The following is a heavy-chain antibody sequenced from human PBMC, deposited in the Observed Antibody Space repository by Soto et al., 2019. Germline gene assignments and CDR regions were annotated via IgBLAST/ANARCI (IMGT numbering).Heavy chain of an antibody. CDR1: GYSFTSYP. J-gene: IGHJ6*02. V-gene: IGHV1-3*01. CDR3: ASARYSYACPYYGIDV. CDR2: FGAGTGNK. D-gene: IGHD5-18*01. Sequence: SVKVTCKAFGYSFTSYPRNRVPQATGQRLEWMGWFGAGTGNKKYSQKSRGRVTFTTDTSASTAYMHLSSLRSEDTAVYYFASARYSYACPYYGIDVWGQGTTVTLSS.